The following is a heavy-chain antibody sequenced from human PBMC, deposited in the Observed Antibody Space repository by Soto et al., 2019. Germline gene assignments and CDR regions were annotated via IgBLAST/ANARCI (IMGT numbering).Heavy chain of an antibody. J-gene: IGHJ4*02. Sequence: EVQLVASGGGLVKPGGSLRLSCAASGFTFSSYSMNWVRQAPGKGLEWVSSIRSSSSYIDYADSVKRRFTNSIDNAKNSLYQQMNSRRAGDPAVYYSARDLLPAYRSGSYWGQGTLVTVSS. V-gene: IGHV3-21*01. CDR2: IRSSSSYI. CDR1: GFTFSSYS. D-gene: IGHD3-10*01. CDR3: ARDLLPAYRSGSY.